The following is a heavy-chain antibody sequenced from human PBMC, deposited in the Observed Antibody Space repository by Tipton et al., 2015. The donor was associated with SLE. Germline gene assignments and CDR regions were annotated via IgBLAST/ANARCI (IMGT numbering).Heavy chain of an antibody. CDR2: ISRSSSYI. J-gene: IGHJ4*02. CDR3: ARSGELPRSYFDY. V-gene: IGHV3-21*01. D-gene: IGHD1-26*01. Sequence: GSLRLSCAASGFTFSSYSMNWVRQAPGKGLEWVSSISRSSSYIYYADSVKGRFTISRDNAKNSLYLQMNSLRAEDTAVYYCARSGELPRSYFDYWGQGTLVTVSS. CDR1: GFTFSSYS.